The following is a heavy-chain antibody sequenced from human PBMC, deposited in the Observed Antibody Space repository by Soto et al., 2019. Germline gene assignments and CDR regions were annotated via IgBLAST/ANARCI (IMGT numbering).Heavy chain of an antibody. V-gene: IGHV1-69*01. D-gene: IGHD3-22*01. CDR2: IIPIFGTA. J-gene: IGHJ3*02. CDR3: ARAGDYYDSSGYRDAFDI. Sequence: QVQLVQSGAEVKKPGSSVKVSCKASGGTFSSYAISWVRQAPGQGLEWMGGIIPIFGTANYAQKFQGRVTITADESTSTAYMELSSLRSEDTAVYYCARAGDYYDSSGYRDAFDIWGQGTMVTVSS. CDR1: GGTFSSYA.